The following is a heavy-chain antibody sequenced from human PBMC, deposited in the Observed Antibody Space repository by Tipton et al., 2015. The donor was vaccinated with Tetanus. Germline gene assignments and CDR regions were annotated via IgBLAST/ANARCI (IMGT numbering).Heavy chain of an antibody. D-gene: IGHD2-15*01. CDR3: ARGRGRGAFDL. Sequence: SLRLSCVGSGFNFSTYTMNWVRQTPGKGLEWVSSIRGSGGHIYYADSVKGLFTISRDNAKNSLYLQMNSLRVEDTAVYYCARGRGRGAFDLWGQGTMVTVSS. V-gene: IGHV3-21*04. CDR1: GFNFSTYT. J-gene: IGHJ3*01. CDR2: IRGSGGHI.